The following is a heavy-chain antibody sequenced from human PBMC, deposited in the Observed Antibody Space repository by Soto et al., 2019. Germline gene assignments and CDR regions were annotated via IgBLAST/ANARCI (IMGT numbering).Heavy chain of an antibody. D-gene: IGHD3-9*01. CDR3: ARAGYDILTGYYRHFDY. CDR1: GYTFTSYG. CDR2: ISAYNGNT. V-gene: IGHV1-18*04. J-gene: IGHJ4*02. Sequence: QVQLVQSGAEVKKPGASVKVSCKASGYTFTSYGISWVRQAPGQGLEWMGWISAYNGNTNYAQKLQGRVTMTTDTSTSTAYRELRSLRSDDTAVYYCARAGYDILTGYYRHFDYWGQGTLVTVSS.